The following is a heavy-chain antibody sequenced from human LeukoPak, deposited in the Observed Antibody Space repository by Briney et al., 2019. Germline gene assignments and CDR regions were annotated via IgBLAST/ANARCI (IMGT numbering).Heavy chain of an antibody. D-gene: IGHD5-12*01. V-gene: IGHV1-2*02. CDR3: ARGSSIVATMFDY. CDR2: INPNSGGT. CDR1: GYTFTGYY. Sequence: ASVKVSCKASGYTFTGYYIHWVRQAPGQGLEWMGWINPNSGGTNYAQKFQGRVTMTRDTSMSTAYMELSGLRSDDTAVYYCARGSSIVATMFDYWGQGTLVTVSS. J-gene: IGHJ4*02.